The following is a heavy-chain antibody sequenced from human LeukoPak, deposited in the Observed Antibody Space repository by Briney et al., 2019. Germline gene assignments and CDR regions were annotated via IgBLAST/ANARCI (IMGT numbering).Heavy chain of an antibody. J-gene: IGHJ4*02. Sequence: ASVKISCKASGYTFTSYYMHWVRQAPGQGLEWMGIINPSGGSTSYAQKFQGRVTMTRDTSTSTVYMELSSLRSEDTAVYYCARDTTGTTPGYWGQGTLVTVSS. D-gene: IGHD1-7*01. V-gene: IGHV1-46*03. CDR2: INPSGGST. CDR3: ARDTTGTTPGY. CDR1: GYTFTSYY.